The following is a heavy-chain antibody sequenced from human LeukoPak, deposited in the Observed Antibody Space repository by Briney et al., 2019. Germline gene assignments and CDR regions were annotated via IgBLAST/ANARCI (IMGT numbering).Heavy chain of an antibody. CDR1: GYTFTGYY. V-gene: IGHV1-8*03. CDR2: MNPHSGNT. J-gene: IGHJ4*02. Sequence: ASVKVSCKASGYTFTGYYVHWVRQAPGQGLEWMGWMNPHSGNTGYAQKFQGRVTITRNSSISTAYMELSSLRSEDTAVYYCAREGNRSSDSSASYPLDYWGQGTLVTVSS. CDR3: AREGNRSSDSSASYPLDY. D-gene: IGHD1-26*01.